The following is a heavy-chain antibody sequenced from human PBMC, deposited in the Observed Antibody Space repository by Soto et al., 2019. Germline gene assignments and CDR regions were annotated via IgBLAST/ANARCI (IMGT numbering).Heavy chain of an antibody. D-gene: IGHD6-13*01. Sequence: PSETLSLTCAVYGGSFSGYYWSWIRHPPGKGLEWIGEINHSGSTNYNPSLKSRVTISVDTSKNQFSLKLSSVTAADTAVYYCARGFSAAAAGTLNYYGMDVWGQGTTVTVSS. CDR3: ARGFSAAAAGTLNYYGMDV. V-gene: IGHV4-34*01. J-gene: IGHJ6*02. CDR2: INHSGST. CDR1: GGSFSGYY.